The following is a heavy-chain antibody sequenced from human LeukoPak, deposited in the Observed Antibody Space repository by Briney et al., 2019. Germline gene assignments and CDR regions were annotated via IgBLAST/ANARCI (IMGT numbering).Heavy chain of an antibody. V-gene: IGHV3-11*04. CDR2: ISSSGSII. Sequence: KPGGSLRLSCAASGFTFRDYNMNWIRQAPGKGLEWVSYISSSGSIIYYGDSVKGRFTISRDNAKNAVYLKMNSLRAEDTAVYYCARSLRMITIGNRNYFDYWGQGTLVTVSS. J-gene: IGHJ4*02. CDR1: GFTFRDYN. D-gene: IGHD3-16*01. CDR3: ARSLRMITIGNRNYFDY.